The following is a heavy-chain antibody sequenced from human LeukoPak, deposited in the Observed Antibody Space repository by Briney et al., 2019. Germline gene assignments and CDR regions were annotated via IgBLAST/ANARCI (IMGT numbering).Heavy chain of an antibody. CDR1: GFTFSSYG. Sequence: GGSLRLSCAASGFTFSSYGMHWVRQAPGKGLEWAAFIRYDGSNKYYADSVKGRFTISRDNSKNTLYLQMNSLRAEDTAVYYCAKEGGSFLSGLDYWGQGTLVTVSS. CDR3: AKEGGSFLSGLDY. J-gene: IGHJ4*02. D-gene: IGHD1-26*01. CDR2: IRYDGSNK. V-gene: IGHV3-30*02.